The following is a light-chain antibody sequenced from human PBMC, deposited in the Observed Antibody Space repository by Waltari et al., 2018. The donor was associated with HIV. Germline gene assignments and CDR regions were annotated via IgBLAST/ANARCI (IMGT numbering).Light chain of an antibody. CDR3: GTWDSSLSSYV. CDR2: ENK. Sequence: QSVLTQPPTVSAAPGQKVTISCSGSSSNIGNNYGYWYQQLPGTAPKLLIYENKKRPSGIPDRFAGSKSGTSATLGITGLQTGDEADYYCGTWDSSLSSYVFGTGTKVTVL. CDR1: SSNIGNNY. J-gene: IGLJ1*01. V-gene: IGLV1-51*02.